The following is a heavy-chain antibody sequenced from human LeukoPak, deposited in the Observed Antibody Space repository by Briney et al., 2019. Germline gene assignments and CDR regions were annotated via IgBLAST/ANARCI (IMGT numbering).Heavy chain of an antibody. CDR2: IKADGGEK. Sequence: GGSLRLSCAASGFTFSTYWMNWFRQTPGKGLEWVAKIKADGGEKDHVASVKGRFTISRDNAKNSLYLQMNSLRAEDTAIYYCAKDLRYSGTLRAMDYWGQGTVVTVSS. J-gene: IGHJ4*02. V-gene: IGHV3-7*03. CDR3: AKDLRYSGTLRAMDY. D-gene: IGHD1-26*01. CDR1: GFTFSTYW.